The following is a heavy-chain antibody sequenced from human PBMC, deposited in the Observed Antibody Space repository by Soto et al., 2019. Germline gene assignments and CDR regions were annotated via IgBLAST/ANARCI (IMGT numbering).Heavy chain of an antibody. CDR2: IWYDGSNK. V-gene: IGHV3-33*01. CDR3: ARDPVLRFLEWLSPATGYMDV. J-gene: IGHJ6*03. Sequence: QVQLVESGGGVVQPGRSLRLSCAASGFTFSSYGMHWVRQAPGKGLEWVAVIWYDGSNKYYADSVKGRFTISRDNSKNTLYLQMNSLRAEGTAVYYCARDPVLRFLEWLSPATGYMDVWGKGTTVTVSS. CDR1: GFTFSSYG. D-gene: IGHD3-3*01.